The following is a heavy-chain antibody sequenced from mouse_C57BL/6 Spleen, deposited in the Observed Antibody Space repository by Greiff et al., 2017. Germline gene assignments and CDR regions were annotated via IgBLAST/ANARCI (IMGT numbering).Heavy chain of an antibody. Sequence: EVKLMESGGGLVKPGGSLKLSCAASGFTFSDYGMHWVRQAPEKGLEWVAYISSGSSTIYYADTVKGRFTISRDNAKNTLFLQMTSRRSEDTAMYYCARPYYGSGGAMDYWGQGTSVTVSS. J-gene: IGHJ4*01. V-gene: IGHV5-17*01. D-gene: IGHD1-1*01. CDR3: ARPYYGSGGAMDY. CDR1: GFTFSDYG. CDR2: ISSGSSTI.